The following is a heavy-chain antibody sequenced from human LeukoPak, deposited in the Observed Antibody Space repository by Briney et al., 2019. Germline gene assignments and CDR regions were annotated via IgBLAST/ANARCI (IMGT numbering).Heavy chain of an antibody. CDR1: GGSISSHY. CDR2: VSDSGST. J-gene: IGHJ6*03. D-gene: IGHD6-13*01. CDR3: ARTGSSWPLYYYYMDV. V-gene: IGHV4-59*11. Sequence: PSETLSLTCTVSGGSISSHYWSWIRQPPGKGLEWIGYVSDSGSTNYNPSLKSRVTVSVDTPKDQFSLKLTSVTAADTAVYYCARTGSSWPLYYYYMDVWGKGTTVTVSS.